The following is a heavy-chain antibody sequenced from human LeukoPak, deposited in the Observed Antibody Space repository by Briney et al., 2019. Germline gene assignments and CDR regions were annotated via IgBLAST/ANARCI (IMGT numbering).Heavy chain of an antibody. J-gene: IGHJ4*02. CDR1: GGSINSHY. D-gene: IGHD6-19*01. CDR2: IYYKGST. Sequence: SETLSLTCAVSGGSINSHYWGWIRQPPGKGLEWIGDIYYKGSTKYNPSLKSRVTISVDTSKNHLSLNLTSVLAADTAIYYCESRDTGWNYCDYWGQGILVTVSS. V-gene: IGHV4-59*08. CDR3: ESRDTGWNYCDY.